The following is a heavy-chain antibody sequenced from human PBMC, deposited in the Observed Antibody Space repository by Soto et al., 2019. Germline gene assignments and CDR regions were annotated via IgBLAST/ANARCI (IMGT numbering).Heavy chain of an antibody. J-gene: IGHJ4*02. CDR3: ARAAGMVALDY. CDR2: INAGDGYT. D-gene: IGHD5-18*01. CDR1: GYTFTRDD. V-gene: IGHV1-3*05. Sequence: QVQLMQSGAEEKNPGASVKVSCKASGYTFTRDDMHWVRQAPGQGLEWMGRINAGDGYTKYSRAFQGRVTFSSDTAATTGYMTISSLRSEDTAIYYCARAAGMVALDYWGQGTLVTVSS.